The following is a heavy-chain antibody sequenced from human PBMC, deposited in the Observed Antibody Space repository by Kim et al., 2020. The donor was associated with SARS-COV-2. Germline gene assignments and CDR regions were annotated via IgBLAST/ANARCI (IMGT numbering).Heavy chain of an antibody. J-gene: IGHJ5*02. CDR1: GGSISSYY. D-gene: IGHD2-2*01. V-gene: IGHV4-59*01. CDR2: IYYSGST. CDR3: ASYYCSSTSCYAFDP. Sequence: SETLSLTCTVSGGSISSYYWSWIRQPPGKGLEWIGYIYYSGSTNYNPSLKSRVTISVDTSKNQFSLKLSSVTAADTAVYYCASYYCSSTSCYAFDPWGQGTLVTVSS.